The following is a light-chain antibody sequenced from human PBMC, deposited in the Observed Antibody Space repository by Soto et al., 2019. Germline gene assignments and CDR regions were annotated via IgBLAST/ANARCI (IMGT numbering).Light chain of an antibody. CDR2: GAS. CDR3: QEYDTSPRT. J-gene: IGKJ1*01. Sequence: EIVVTQSPGTLSLSPGERATLSCRASQSVSSNYWAWYRQKRGQAPRLLIYGASSRATGIPTRFSGSGSGTDFAVTISRMGPEEFAGYYCQEYDTSPRTFGQGTKVEI. CDR1: QSVSSNY. V-gene: IGKV3-20*01.